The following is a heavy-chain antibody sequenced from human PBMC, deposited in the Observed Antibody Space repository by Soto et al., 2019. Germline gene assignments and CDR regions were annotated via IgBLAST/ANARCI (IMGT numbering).Heavy chain of an antibody. Sequence: GGSLRLSCAASGFTFSSYAMSWVRQAPGKGLEWVSAISGSGGSTYYADSVKGRFTISRDNSKNTQYLQMNSLRAEDTAVYYCAKPPEYQLLSSMVDYYYYYMDVWGKGTTVTVSS. CDR1: GFTFSSYA. V-gene: IGHV3-23*01. CDR2: ISGSGGST. J-gene: IGHJ6*03. D-gene: IGHD2-2*01. CDR3: AKPPEYQLLSSMVDYYYYYMDV.